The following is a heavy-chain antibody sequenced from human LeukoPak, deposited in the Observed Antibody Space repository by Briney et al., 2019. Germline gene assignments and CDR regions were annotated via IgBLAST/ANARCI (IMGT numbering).Heavy chain of an antibody. J-gene: IGHJ4*02. CDR2: IIPILGIA. D-gene: IGHD1-26*01. Sequence: ASVKVSCKGSGGTFSSYTISWVRQAPGQGLEWMGRIIPILGIANYAQKFQGRVTITADKSTSTAYMELSSLRSEDTAVYYCARSTGIVGATYYWGQGTLVTVSS. CDR1: GGTFSSYT. V-gene: IGHV1-69*02. CDR3: ARSTGIVGATYY.